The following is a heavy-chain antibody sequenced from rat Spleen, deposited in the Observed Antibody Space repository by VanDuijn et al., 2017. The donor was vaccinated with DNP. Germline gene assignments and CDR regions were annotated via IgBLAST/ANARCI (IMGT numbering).Heavy chain of an antibody. Sequence: EVQLVESGGGLVQPGRSLKLSCAASGFTFSAYYMAWVRQAPAKGLEWVASISNGGGNTYYRDSVKGRFTISRDNAKNTLFLQMDSLRSEDTATYYCATSGYGYDGYPFAYWGQGTLVTVSS. V-gene: IGHV5-25*01. CDR2: ISNGGGNT. CDR1: GFTFSAYY. D-gene: IGHD1-12*03. CDR3: ATSGYGYDGYPFAY. J-gene: IGHJ3*01.